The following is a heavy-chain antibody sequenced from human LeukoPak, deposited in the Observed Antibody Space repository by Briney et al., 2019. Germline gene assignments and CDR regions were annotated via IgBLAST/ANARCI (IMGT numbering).Heavy chain of an antibody. J-gene: IGHJ4*02. CDR2: IYDGGNT. V-gene: IGHV3-66*01. Sequence: GGSLRLSCGASGLTVSSNYMGWVRQAPGKGLEWVSGIYDGGNTYYGDSVKGRFIISRDNSKNTLYLQMSSLRAEDTAVYYCAKEYVWGSYRFGDQGTLVTVSS. CDR3: AKEYVWGSYRF. D-gene: IGHD3-16*02. CDR1: GLTVSSNY.